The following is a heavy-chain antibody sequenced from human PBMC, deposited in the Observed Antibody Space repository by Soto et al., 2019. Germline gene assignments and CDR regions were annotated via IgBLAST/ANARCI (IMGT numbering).Heavy chain of an antibody. V-gene: IGHV3-21*01. CDR2: ISGSSNYI. D-gene: IGHD1-7*01. CDR3: VRAPNYIYLYDAFGI. Sequence: KPGGSLRLSCAASGFTFNTYSMNWVRQAPGKGLEWVSCISGSSNYIYYADSVKGRFTISRDNAKNSLYLQLNSLRAEDTAVYYCVRAPNYIYLYDAFGIWGQGTMVTVSS. CDR1: GFTFNTYS. J-gene: IGHJ3*02.